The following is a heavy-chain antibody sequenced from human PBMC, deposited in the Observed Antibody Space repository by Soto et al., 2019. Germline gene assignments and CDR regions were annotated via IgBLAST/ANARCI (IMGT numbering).Heavy chain of an antibody. Sequence: QVQLVQSGAEVKKPGASVKVSCKASGYTFTGYYMHWVRQAPGQGLEWMGWINPNSSGTNYAQKFQGWVTMTRDTSISTAYMELSRLRSDDTAVYYCARGNFWSGYGTNYYYYGMDVWGQGTTVTVSS. J-gene: IGHJ6*02. CDR3: ARGNFWSGYGTNYYYYGMDV. CDR1: GYTFTGYY. CDR2: INPNSSGT. D-gene: IGHD3-3*01. V-gene: IGHV1-2*04.